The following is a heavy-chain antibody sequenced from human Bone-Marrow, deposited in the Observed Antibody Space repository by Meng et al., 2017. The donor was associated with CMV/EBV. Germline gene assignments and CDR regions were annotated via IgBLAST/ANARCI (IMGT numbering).Heavy chain of an antibody. J-gene: IGHJ6*02. CDR3: ARTLTTSYYYGMDV. CDR2: INWNGGST. Sequence: GGSLRLSCAASRFTFSNAWMSWVRQAPGKGLEWVSGINWNGGSTGYADSVKGRFTISRDNAKNSLYLQMNSLRAEDTALYYCARTLTTSYYYGMDVWGQGTTVTVSS. CDR1: RFTFSNAW. V-gene: IGHV3-20*04. D-gene: IGHD4-11*01.